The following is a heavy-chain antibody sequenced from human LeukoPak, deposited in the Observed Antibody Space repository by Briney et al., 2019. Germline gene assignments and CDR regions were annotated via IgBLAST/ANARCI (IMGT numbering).Heavy chain of an antibody. D-gene: IGHD1-26*01. Sequence: ASETLSLTCTVSGGSISSYYWSWIRQPPGKGLEWIGYIYYSGSTNYKPSLKSRVTISVDTSKNQFSLKLSSVTAADTAVYYCARRNSYSGSYEIDYWGQGTLVTVSS. J-gene: IGHJ4*02. CDR2: IYYSGST. CDR3: ARRNSYSGSYEIDY. V-gene: IGHV4-59*01. CDR1: GGSISSYY.